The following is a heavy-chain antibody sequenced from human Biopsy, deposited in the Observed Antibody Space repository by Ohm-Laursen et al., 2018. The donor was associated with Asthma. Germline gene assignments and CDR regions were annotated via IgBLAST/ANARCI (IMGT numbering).Heavy chain of an antibody. CDR2: IFYSGST. CDR3: ARAQSYGDIYYGLDV. CDR1: GGSVYSYDHH. Sequence: SETLSLTCNVFGGSVYSYDHHWSWIRQPPGKGLEWIGFIFYSGSTFYNPSLRSRITISVDTSKRQFSLSLRSVTVADTAVYFCARAQSYGDIYYGLDVWGQGTTVTVSS. J-gene: IGHJ6*02. V-gene: IGHV4-30-4*01. D-gene: IGHD2-21*02.